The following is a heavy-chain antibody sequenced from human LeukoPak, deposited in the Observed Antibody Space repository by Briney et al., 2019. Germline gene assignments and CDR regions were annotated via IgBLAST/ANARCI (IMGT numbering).Heavy chain of an antibody. CDR2: INAGNGNT. CDR3: ARGVSEYCYYYMDV. D-gene: IGHD5/OR15-5a*01. CDR1: GYTFTSYA. J-gene: IGHJ6*03. V-gene: IGHV1-3*03. Sequence: ASVKVSCKASGYTFTSYAMHWVRQAPGQRLEWMGWINAGNGNTKYSQEFQGRVTITRDTSASTAYMELSSPRSEDTAVYYCARGVSEYCYYYMDVWGKGTTVTVSS.